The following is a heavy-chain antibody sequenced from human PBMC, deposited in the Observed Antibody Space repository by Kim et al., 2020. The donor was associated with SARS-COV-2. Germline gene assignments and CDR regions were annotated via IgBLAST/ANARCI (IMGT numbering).Heavy chain of an antibody. CDR2: ISSSAGYT. CDR3: ARGGGVSCFFDY. D-gene: IGHD3-10*01. CDR1: GFTFNDSY. Sequence: GGSLRLSCAASGFTFNDSYMSWIRQAPGKGLEWVSYISSSAGYTNYADSVKGRFTISRDNAKNSLYLQMNSLRAEDTAVYYCARGGGVSCFFDYWGQGTLVTVSS. V-gene: IGHV3-11*05. J-gene: IGHJ4*02.